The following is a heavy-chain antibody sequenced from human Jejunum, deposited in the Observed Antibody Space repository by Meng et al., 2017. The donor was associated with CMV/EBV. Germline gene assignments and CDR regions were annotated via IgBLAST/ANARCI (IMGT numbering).Heavy chain of an antibody. CDR1: FTSYA. D-gene: IGHD2-2*01. Sequence: FTSYAMTWVRRAPGKGLEWVSVISRSGGDTHYADSVKGRFTISRDNSTHPLYLEMSSLRAEDTAIYYCAKESGQYQMLSYYGLDVWGQGTTVTVSS. V-gene: IGHV3-23*01. CDR2: ISRSGGDT. J-gene: IGHJ6*02. CDR3: AKESGQYQMLSYYGLDV.